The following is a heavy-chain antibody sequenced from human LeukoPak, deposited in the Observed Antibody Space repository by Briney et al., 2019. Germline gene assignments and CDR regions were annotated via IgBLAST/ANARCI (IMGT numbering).Heavy chain of an antibody. CDR3: ARSSRHYDFWSGFDYYDV. D-gene: IGHD3-3*01. V-gene: IGHV4-34*01. CDR1: GGSFNNYS. J-gene: IGHJ6*04. CDR2: INHSGST. Sequence: SETLSLTCAVYGGSFNNYSWSWIRQPPGKGLEWIGEINHSGSTNYNPSLKNRVTISVDTSKNQFSLKLSSVTAADTAVYYCARSSRHYDFWSGFDYYDVWGKGTTVTVSS.